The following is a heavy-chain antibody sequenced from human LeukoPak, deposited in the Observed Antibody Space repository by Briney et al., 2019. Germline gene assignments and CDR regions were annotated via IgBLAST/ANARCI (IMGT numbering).Heavy chain of an antibody. CDR3: ARADRDGYTFDY. V-gene: IGHV1-2*02. CDR1: GYTFTGYY. Sequence: ASVKVSCKASGYTFTGYYMHWVRQAPGQGLEWMGWINPNSGDTNYAQKFQGRVTMTRDTSISTAYMELSRLRSDDTAVYYCARADRDGYTFDYWGQGTLVTVSS. D-gene: IGHD5-24*01. J-gene: IGHJ4*02. CDR2: INPNSGDT.